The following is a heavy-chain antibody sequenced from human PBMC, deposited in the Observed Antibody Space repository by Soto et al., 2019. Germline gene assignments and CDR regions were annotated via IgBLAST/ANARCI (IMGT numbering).Heavy chain of an antibody. D-gene: IGHD2-15*01. CDR2: ISSSGSTI. CDR1: GFTFSDYY. Sequence: GGSLRLSCAASGFTFSDYYMSWIRQAPGKGLEWVSYISSSGSTIYYADSVKGRFTISRDNSKNTLYLQMNSLRAEDAAVYYCAKDLVGSNADYFDYWGQGTLVTVSS. J-gene: IGHJ4*02. V-gene: IGHV3-11*01. CDR3: AKDLVGSNADYFDY.